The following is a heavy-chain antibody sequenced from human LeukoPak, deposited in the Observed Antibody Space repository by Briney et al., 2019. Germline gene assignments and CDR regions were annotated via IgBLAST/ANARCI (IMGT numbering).Heavy chain of an antibody. CDR2: INPNSGGT. Sequence: GASVKVSCTASGYTFTSYGISWVRQAPGQGLEWMGWINPNSGGTNYAQKFQGWVTMTRDTSISTAYMELSRLRSDDTAVYYCARSEGLAFDIWGQGTMVTVSS. D-gene: IGHD1-14*01. V-gene: IGHV1-2*04. J-gene: IGHJ3*02. CDR1: GYTFTSYG. CDR3: ARSEGLAFDI.